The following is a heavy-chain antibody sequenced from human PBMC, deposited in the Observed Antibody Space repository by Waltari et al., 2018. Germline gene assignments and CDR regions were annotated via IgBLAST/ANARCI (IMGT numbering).Heavy chain of an antibody. J-gene: IGHJ3*02. CDR1: GFTFDDYD. Sequence: EVRLEESGGGVVRPEGSLRLSCAASGFTFDDYDMSWVRQAPGKGREWVSGTNWSGVGTRYADSVRGRFTISRDNPNNFLYLHMNSLRVGDTALYYCARIGREKGSFDIWGQGTLVTVSS. D-gene: IGHD1-26*01. CDR3: ARIGREKGSFDI. CDR2: TNWSGVGT. V-gene: IGHV3-20*04.